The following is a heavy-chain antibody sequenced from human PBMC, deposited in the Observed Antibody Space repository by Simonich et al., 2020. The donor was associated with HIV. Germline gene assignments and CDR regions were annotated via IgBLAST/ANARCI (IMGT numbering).Heavy chain of an antibody. CDR1: GGTFSSFA. CDR2: IIPSLGTA. D-gene: IGHD3-10*01. Sequence: QVQLVQSGAEVKKPGSSVKVSCKASGGTFSSFAISWVRPAPGLGLGWGGGIIPSLGTANYAQMFQGRVTITADESTSTAYMELSSLRSEDTGIYYCARKGGGRGVYYFDYWGQGTLVTVSS. CDR3: ARKGGGRGVYYFDY. V-gene: IGHV1-69*13. J-gene: IGHJ4*02.